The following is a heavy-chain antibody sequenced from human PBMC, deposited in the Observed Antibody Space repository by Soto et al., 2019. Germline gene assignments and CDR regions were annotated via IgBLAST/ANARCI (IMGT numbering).Heavy chain of an antibody. CDR2: INPSGGST. Sequence: ASVKVSCKASGYTFTNYSIHWVRHAPGQGLEWMGIINPSGGSTSYAQKFQGRVTMTRDTSTSTVYMELSSLRSEDTAVYYCASAVYLFLSVTWLQAWFEPWAHAPLVTV. J-gene: IGHJ5*02. V-gene: IGHV1-46*03. CDR3: ASAVYLFLSVTWLQAWFEP. D-gene: IGHD1-20*01. CDR1: GYTFTNYS.